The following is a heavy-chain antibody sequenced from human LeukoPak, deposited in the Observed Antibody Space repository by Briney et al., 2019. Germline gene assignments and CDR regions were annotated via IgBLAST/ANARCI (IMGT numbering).Heavy chain of an antibody. CDR2: ISHDGDNN. D-gene: IGHD2-2*01. CDR1: GFIFSTYT. Sequence: GGSLRLSCAASGFIFSTYTMHWVRQAPGKGLEWVAIISHDGDNNYYADSVKGRFTISRDNSKNTLYLQMYSLRAEDSAVYYCAKDDGSSTSWAFDYWGQGTLVTVSS. CDR3: AKDDGSSTSWAFDY. J-gene: IGHJ4*02. V-gene: IGHV3-30-3*01.